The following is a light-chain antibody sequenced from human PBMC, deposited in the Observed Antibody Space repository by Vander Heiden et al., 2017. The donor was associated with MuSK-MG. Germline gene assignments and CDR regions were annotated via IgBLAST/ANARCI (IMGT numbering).Light chain of an antibody. CDR1: SLRSYY. CDR3: NSRYSSGNHLRVV. J-gene: IGLJ2*01. V-gene: IGLV3-19*01. Sequence: SSELTQDPAVSVALGQTVRITCQGDSLRSYYASWYQQKPGQAPVLVIYGKNNRPSGIPDRVSGSSSGNTASLTITGAQAEEEADDYCNSRYSSGNHLRVVFGGGTKLTVL. CDR2: GKN.